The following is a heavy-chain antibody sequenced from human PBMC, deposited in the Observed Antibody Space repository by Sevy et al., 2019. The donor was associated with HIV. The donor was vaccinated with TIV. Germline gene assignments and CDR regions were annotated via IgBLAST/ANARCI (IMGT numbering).Heavy chain of an antibody. CDR1: GYTFTSYH. Sequence: ASVKVSCRASGYTFTSYHMHWVRQAPGQGLEWMGVINPSGGSTKYAQKFQGRVTMTRDKSTSTVYMELSSLKSVDTAGYFCARGYGSLDYWGPGTPVTVSS. J-gene: IGHJ4*02. CDR3: ARGYGSLDY. D-gene: IGHD2-15*01. CDR2: INPSGGST. V-gene: IGHV1-46*01.